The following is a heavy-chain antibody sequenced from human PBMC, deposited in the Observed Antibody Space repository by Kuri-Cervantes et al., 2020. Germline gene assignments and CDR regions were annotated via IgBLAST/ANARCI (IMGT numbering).Heavy chain of an antibody. D-gene: IGHD4-17*01. CDR1: GFTFSSYG. J-gene: IGHJ4*02. V-gene: IGHV3-30*18. CDR2: ISYDGSNK. CDR3: AKGPPGTVTTLELSY. Sequence: GGSLRLSCAAPGFTFSSYGMHWVRQAPGKGLEWVAVISYDGSNKYYADSVKGRFTISRDNSKNTLYLQMNSLRAEDTAVYYCAKGPPGTVTTLELSYWGQGTLVTVSS.